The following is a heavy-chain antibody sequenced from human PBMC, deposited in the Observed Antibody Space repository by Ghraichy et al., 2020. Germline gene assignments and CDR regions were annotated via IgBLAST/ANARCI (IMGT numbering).Heavy chain of an antibody. V-gene: IGHV3-48*01. D-gene: IGHD6-13*01. Sequence: LSLTCAASGFTFSTSSMNWVRQAPGKGLEWVSYISITSTTIYYADSVKGRFTISRDNAKNSLYLQMNSLRAEETAVYYCATEIAAGGENYWGQGTLVTVSS. J-gene: IGHJ4*02. CDR1: GFTFSTSS. CDR3: ATEIAAGGENY. CDR2: ISITSTTI.